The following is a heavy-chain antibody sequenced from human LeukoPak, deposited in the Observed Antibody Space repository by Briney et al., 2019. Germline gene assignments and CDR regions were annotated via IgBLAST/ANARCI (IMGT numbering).Heavy chain of an antibody. CDR3: AKQLGYCSDGSCYFPY. Sequence: GGSLRLSCAASGFTFSSSAMSWVRQAPGKGLEWVSAISNNGGYTYYADSVQGRFTISRDNSKSTLCLQMNSLRAEDTAVYCCAKQLGYCSDGSCYFPYWGQGTLVTVSS. CDR2: ISNNGGYT. CDR1: GFTFSSSA. D-gene: IGHD2-15*01. J-gene: IGHJ4*02. V-gene: IGHV3-23*01.